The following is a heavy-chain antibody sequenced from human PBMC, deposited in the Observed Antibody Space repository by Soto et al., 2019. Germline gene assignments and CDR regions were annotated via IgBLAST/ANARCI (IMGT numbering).Heavy chain of an antibody. CDR3: ATFRLYYDFWSGSLWSYYGMDV. CDR2: FDPEDGET. J-gene: IGHJ6*02. CDR1: GYTLTELS. Sequence: GASLKVSCKVSGYTLTELSMHWVRQAPGKGLEWMGGFDPEDGETIYAQKFQGRVTMTEDTSTDTAYMELSSLRSEDTAVYYCATFRLYYDFWSGSLWSYYGMDVWGQGTTVTVSS. V-gene: IGHV1-24*01. D-gene: IGHD3-3*01.